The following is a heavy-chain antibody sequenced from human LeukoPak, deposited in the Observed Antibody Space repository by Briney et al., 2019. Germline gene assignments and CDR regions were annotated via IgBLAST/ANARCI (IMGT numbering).Heavy chain of an antibody. CDR1: GGSFSGYY. CDR3: ARETGYYYGSGSYYRFDP. J-gene: IGHJ5*02. D-gene: IGHD3-10*01. Sequence: SETLSLTCAVYGGSFSGYYWSWIRQPAGKGLEWIGRIYTSGSTNYNPSLKSRVTMSVDTSKNQFSLKLSSVTAADTAVYYCARETGYYYGSGSYYRFDPWGQGTLVTVSS. V-gene: IGHV4-4*07. CDR2: IYTSGST.